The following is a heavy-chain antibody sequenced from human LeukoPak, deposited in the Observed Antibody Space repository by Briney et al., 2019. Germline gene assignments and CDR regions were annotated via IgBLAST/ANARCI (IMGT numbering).Heavy chain of an antibody. Sequence: SETLSLTCTVSGGSISSYYWSWIRQPPGKGLEWIGYIYYSGSTNYNPSLKSRVTISVDTSKNQFSLKLSSVTAADTAVYYCARGRLSYQLPDQHYFDYWGQGTLVTVSS. V-gene: IGHV4-59*01. CDR1: GGSISSYY. CDR3: ARGRLSYQLPDQHYFDY. CDR2: IYYSGST. J-gene: IGHJ4*02. D-gene: IGHD2-2*01.